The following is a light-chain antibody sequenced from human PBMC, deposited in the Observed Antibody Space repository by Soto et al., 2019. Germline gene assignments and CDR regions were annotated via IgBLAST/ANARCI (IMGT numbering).Light chain of an antibody. CDR3: QQSYSTSPIT. V-gene: IGKV1-39*01. CDR1: QSISIY. J-gene: IGKJ5*01. CDR2: AAS. Sequence: DIQMTQPPSSLSASVGDGVSITCRASQSISIYLNWYQQKPGKAPKLLIYAASSLQSGVPSRFSGSGSGTDFTLTISSLQPEDFATYYCQQSYSTSPITFGQGTRLEI.